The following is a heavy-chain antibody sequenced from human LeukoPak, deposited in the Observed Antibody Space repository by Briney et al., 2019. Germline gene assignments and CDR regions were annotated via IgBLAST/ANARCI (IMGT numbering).Heavy chain of an antibody. CDR2: INHSGST. V-gene: IGHV4-34*01. D-gene: IGHD4-23*01. J-gene: IGHJ4*02. CDR3: AASATVVTPFDY. Sequence: SETLSLTCAVYGGPFSGYYWSWIRQPPGKGLEWIGEINHSGSTNYNPSLKSRVTISVDTSKNQFSLKLSSVTAADTAVYYCAASATVVTPFDYWGQGTLVTVSS. CDR1: GGPFSGYY.